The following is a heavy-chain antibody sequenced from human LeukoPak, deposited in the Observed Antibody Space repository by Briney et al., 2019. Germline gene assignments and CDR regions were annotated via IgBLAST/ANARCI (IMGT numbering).Heavy chain of an antibody. CDR1: GGSMSNYY. CDR3: ARRVIMSAAGVPDTWLDP. CDR2: ISYSGGT. D-gene: IGHD2-8*01. J-gene: IGHJ5*02. Sequence: SETLSLTYTVSGGSMSNYYWNWIRERPGKGLEWVGHISYSGGTKYNPSLQSRLTILIDTSKNQFSLNLSSVTAADTAIYYCARRVIMSAAGVPDTWLDPWGQGILVTVSS. V-gene: IGHV4-59*08.